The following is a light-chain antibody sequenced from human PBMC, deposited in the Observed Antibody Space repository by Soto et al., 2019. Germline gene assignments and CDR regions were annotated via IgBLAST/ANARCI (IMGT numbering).Light chain of an antibody. V-gene: IGKV1-5*01. J-gene: IGKJ5*01. CDR2: DAS. Sequence: DIQLIQSPSTLSAAVGDSGTTTCRASQNIRNLLAWYQQKPGKAPKPLIYDASTLKTGVPSRFSGSGSGSEFNFTITGLQPDDFATYFCQQYNTSATFGQGTRLEIK. CDR1: QNIRNL. CDR3: QQYNTSAT.